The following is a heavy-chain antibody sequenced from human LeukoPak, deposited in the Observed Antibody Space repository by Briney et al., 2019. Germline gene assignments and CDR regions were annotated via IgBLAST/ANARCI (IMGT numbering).Heavy chain of an antibody. V-gene: IGHV4-34*01. CDR2: INHIGST. J-gene: IGHJ4*02. Sequence: SGALSVTCVVSGGSFRGYYWSSLRQPPGKGLQWIGQINHIGSTNYNLSLKSRVTISVDTSKNQFSLKLSSVTAADTAVYYCARVSPRTTIAAAGTLISPKFDYWGQGTLVTVSS. D-gene: IGHD6-13*01. CDR3: ARVSPRTTIAAAGTLISPKFDY. CDR1: GGSFRGYY.